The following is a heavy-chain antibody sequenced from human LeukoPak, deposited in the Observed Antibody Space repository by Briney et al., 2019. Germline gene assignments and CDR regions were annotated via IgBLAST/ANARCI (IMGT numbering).Heavy chain of an antibody. CDR1: GGSISSSSYY. J-gene: IGHJ4*02. CDR3: ARDYDYGDFYYFDY. CDR2: IYYSGST. Sequence: SETLSLTCTVSGGSISSSSYYWGWIRQPPGKGLKWIGSIYYSGSTYYNPSLKSRVTISVDTSKNQFSLKLSSVTAADTAVYYCARDYDYGDFYYFDYWGQGTLVTVSS. D-gene: IGHD4-17*01. V-gene: IGHV4-39*07.